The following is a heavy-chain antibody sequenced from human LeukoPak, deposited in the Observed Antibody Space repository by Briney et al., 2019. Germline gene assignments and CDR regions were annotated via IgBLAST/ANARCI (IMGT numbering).Heavy chain of an antibody. Sequence: ASVKVSCKASGYTFSVYYIHWVRQAPGQALEWLGWINPNSGDTNYVQKFQGRVTMTRDTSISTAYMELSRLTSDDTATYYCARDLTLDYWGQGTLVTVSS. J-gene: IGHJ4*02. CDR1: GYTFSVYY. D-gene: IGHD3-9*01. V-gene: IGHV1-2*02. CDR3: ARDLTLDY. CDR2: INPNSGDT.